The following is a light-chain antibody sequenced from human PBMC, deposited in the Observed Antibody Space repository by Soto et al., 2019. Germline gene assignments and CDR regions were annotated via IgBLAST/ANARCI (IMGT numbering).Light chain of an antibody. CDR1: NSDVGAYDY. J-gene: IGLJ2*01. CDR3: SSYTSSTTVV. Sequence: QSVLTQPASLSGSPGQSITISCTGTNSDVGAYDYVSWYQQDPGKAPKLMIYDVNNRPSGISNRFSGSKSGNTASLTISGLQAEDEADYYCSSYTSSTTVVFGGGTKLTVL. V-gene: IGLV2-14*01. CDR2: DVN.